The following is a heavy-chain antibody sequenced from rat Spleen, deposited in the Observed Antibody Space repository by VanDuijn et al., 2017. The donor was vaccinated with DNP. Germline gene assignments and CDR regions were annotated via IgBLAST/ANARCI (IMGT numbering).Heavy chain of an antibody. CDR2: IISDGSRN. CDR1: GFRFSDYN. D-gene: IGHD1-7*01. J-gene: IGHJ2*01. CDR3: ATHLGTGVY. Sequence: EVQLVESGGGLVQPGRSLKLSCAASGFRFSDYNMDWVRQAPKKGLEWVTTIISDGSRNYLPDSVKGQFTISRNNAENTLYLQMDRLRTEDTPTYYCATHLGTGVYWGQGVMVTVSS. V-gene: IGHV5S10*01.